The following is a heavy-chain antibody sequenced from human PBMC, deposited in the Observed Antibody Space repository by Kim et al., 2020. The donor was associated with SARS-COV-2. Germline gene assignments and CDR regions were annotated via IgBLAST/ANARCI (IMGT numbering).Heavy chain of an antibody. D-gene: IGHD1-7*01. J-gene: IGHJ5*02. V-gene: IGHV1-2*02. CDR1: GYSFTAYY. CDR2: INPNSGGT. CDR3: ARVGVTETTVDWFDP. Sequence: ASVKVSCKASGYSFTAYYMHWVRQAPGQGLEWMGWINPNSGGTNYAQKFQGRVTMTRDTSISTAFMDLTGLKSGDTAVYYCARVGVTETTVDWFDPWGQGTLVTVSS.